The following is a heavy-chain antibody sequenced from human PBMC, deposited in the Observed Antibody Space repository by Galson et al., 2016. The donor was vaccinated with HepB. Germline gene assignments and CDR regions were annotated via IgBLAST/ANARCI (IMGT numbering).Heavy chain of an antibody. V-gene: IGHV3-53*01. D-gene: IGHD5-24*01. CDR3: ARDPMATRYYYYGMDV. J-gene: IGHJ6*02. CDR1: GFTFYNYA. Sequence: SLRLSCAASGFTFYNYAMEWVGQAPGKELEWVSVIYSGGSTYYADSVKGRFTISRDNPKNTLYLQMNSLRAEDTAVYYCARDPMATRYYYYGMDVWGQGTTVTVSS. CDR2: IYSGGST.